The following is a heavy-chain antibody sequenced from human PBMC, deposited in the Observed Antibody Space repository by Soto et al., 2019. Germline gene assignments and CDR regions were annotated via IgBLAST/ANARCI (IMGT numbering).Heavy chain of an antibody. CDR3: ARDAYPNWFDF. D-gene: IGHD2-8*01. Sequence: PSEILSLTCNVSGGSINSYYWSWIRQPAGKGLEWIGRISSGGSAIYNPSLKSRVTISVDTSKNQFSLRLTSVTAADTAVYFCARDAYPNWFDFWGQGTLVTVSS. CDR2: ISSGGSA. J-gene: IGHJ5*01. V-gene: IGHV4-4*07. CDR1: GGSINSYY.